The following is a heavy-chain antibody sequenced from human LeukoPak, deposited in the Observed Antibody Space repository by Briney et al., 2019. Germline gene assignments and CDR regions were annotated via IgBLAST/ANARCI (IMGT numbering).Heavy chain of an antibody. D-gene: IGHD3-22*01. V-gene: IGHV4-4*07. J-gene: IGHJ4*02. CDR1: GGSVRSYY. CDR2: IYTSGGT. Sequence: SETLSLTCTVSGGSVRSYYWGWIRQPAGKGLEWIGRIYTSGGTNYKPSLKSRVTMSVDTAKNKFSLKLSPVSPPHPALYYRARVFGGDYYDSMDYWGQGALVSVSS. CDR3: ARVFGGDYYDSMDY.